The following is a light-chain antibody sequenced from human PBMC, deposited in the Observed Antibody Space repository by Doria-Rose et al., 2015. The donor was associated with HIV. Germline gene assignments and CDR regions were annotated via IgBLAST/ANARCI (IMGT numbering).Light chain of an antibody. CDR1: QSISSW. CDR2: KAS. V-gene: IGKV1-5*03. J-gene: IGKJ1*01. Sequence: DIQVTQSPSTLSASVGDRVTITCRASQSISSWLAWYQQEPGKAPKLLIYKASTLESGVPSRFSGSGSGTSFTLTITSLQPDDFATYYCQQYNSYQWTFGQGTKVEIK. CDR3: QQYNSYQWT.